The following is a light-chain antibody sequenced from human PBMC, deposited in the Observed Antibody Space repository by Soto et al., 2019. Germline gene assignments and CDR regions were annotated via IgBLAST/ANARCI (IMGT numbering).Light chain of an antibody. V-gene: IGKV1-5*03. Sequence: DIQMTQSPSTLSAFVGDRVTITCRASQSISGYLAWYQQKPGKAPKLLIYKASSLESGVPSRFSGSGSGTEFTLSISSLQPDDFATYYCQQYNSYSTFGQGTKVNIK. J-gene: IGKJ1*01. CDR3: QQYNSYST. CDR1: QSISGY. CDR2: KAS.